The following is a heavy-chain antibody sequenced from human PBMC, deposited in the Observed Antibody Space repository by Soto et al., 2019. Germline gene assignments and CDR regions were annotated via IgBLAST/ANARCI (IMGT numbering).Heavy chain of an antibody. V-gene: IGHV4-30-4*01. J-gene: IGHJ4*02. Sequence: SETLSITCTVSGGSMNIDHYHWTWIRQAPGKGLEWIGYIHYSGSIQYNPSLQSRLTMSVDTSKNQFSLKLSSVTAADTAVYYCARFLFGELDRLFDYWGQGTMVTV. CDR2: IHYSGSI. CDR1: GGSMNIDHYH. CDR3: ARFLFGELDRLFDY. D-gene: IGHD3-10*01.